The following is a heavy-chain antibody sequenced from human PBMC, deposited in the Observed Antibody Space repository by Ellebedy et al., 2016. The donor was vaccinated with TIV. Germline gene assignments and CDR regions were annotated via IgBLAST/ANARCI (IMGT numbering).Heavy chain of an antibody. V-gene: IGHV3-21*04. J-gene: IGHJ3*02. D-gene: IGHD6-13*01. CDR1: GFTFSSYS. Sequence: GESLKISXAASGFTFSSYSMNWVRQAPGKGLEWVSSISSSSSYIYYADSVKGRFTISRDNAKNSLYLQMNSLRAEDTALYYCAKVSEQQLVLRDAFDIWGQGTMVTVSS. CDR3: AKVSEQQLVLRDAFDI. CDR2: ISSSSSYI.